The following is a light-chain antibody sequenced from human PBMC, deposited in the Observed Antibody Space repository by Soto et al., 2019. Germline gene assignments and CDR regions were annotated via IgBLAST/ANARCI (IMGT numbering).Light chain of an antibody. Sequence: DIQMTQSPASLSSSVRERVTITCRASQTISSWLAWYQQKPGKAPKLLIYKASTLKSGVPSRFSGSGSGTEFTLTISSLQPDDFATYYCQHSNSYSEAFGQGTKVDI. V-gene: IGKV1-5*03. CDR1: QTISSW. CDR3: QHSNSYSEA. CDR2: KAS. J-gene: IGKJ1*01.